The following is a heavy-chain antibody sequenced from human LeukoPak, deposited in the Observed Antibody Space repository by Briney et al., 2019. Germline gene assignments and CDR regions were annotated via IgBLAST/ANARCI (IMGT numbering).Heavy chain of an antibody. CDR1: GFTFSSYS. V-gene: IGHV3-21*01. Sequence: GGSLRLSCAASGFTFSSYSMNWVRQAPGKGLEWVSSLSSDSSYIYYTDSVKGRFTISRDNAKNSLYLQMNSLRAEDTAVYYCARDFGQQASFDYWGQGTLVTVSS. D-gene: IGHD6-13*01. J-gene: IGHJ4*02. CDR2: LSSDSSYI. CDR3: ARDFGQQASFDY.